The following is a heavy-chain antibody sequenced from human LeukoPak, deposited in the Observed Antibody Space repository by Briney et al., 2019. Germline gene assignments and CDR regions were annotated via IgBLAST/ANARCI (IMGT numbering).Heavy chain of an antibody. CDR1: GGSISSGSYY. D-gene: IGHD3-10*01. Sequence: SQTLSLTCTVSGGSISSGSYYWSWIRQPAGKGLEWIGRIYTSGSTNYNPSLKSRVTMSVDTSKNQFSLKLGSVTAADAAVYYCARAVGSGSFQTYYYYMDVWGEGTTVTISS. J-gene: IGHJ6*03. V-gene: IGHV4-61*02. CDR3: ARAVGSGSFQTYYYYMDV. CDR2: IYTSGST.